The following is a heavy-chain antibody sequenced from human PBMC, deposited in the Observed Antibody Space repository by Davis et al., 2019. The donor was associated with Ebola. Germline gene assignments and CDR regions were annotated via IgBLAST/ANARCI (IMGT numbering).Heavy chain of an antibody. V-gene: IGHV3-23*01. D-gene: IGHD2-15*01. CDR1: GFTVSSNY. CDR2: ISGSGGST. CDR3: TTPRRVATIMGILWWWDAFDI. Sequence: GESLKISCAASGFTVSSNYMSWVRQAPGKGLEWVSAISGSGGSTYYADSVKGRFTISRDNSKNTLYLQMNSLKTEDTAVYYCTTPRRVATIMGILWWWDAFDIWGQGTMVTVSS. J-gene: IGHJ3*02.